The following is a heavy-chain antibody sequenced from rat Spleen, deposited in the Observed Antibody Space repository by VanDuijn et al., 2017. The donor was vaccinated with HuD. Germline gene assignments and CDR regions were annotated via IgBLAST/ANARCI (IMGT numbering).Heavy chain of an antibody. Sequence: EVQLVESGGCLVQPGRSLKLSCSASGFTFSDYTMAWVRQAPTKGLEWVATISYDGSSTYYRDSVKGRFTISRDNAKSTLYLQMNNLRSEETATYYCARHGRGKTTYYYVMDAWGQGASVTVSS. J-gene: IGHJ4*01. CDR1: GFTFSDYT. D-gene: IGHD4-5*01. CDR3: ARHGRGKTTYYYVMDA. V-gene: IGHV5-17*01. CDR2: ISYDGSST.